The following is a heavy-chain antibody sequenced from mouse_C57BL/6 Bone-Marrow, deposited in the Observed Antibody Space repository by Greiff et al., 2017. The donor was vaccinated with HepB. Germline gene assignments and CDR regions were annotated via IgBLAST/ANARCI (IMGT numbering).Heavy chain of an antibody. J-gene: IGHJ4*01. CDR1: GYSITSGYD. V-gene: IGHV3-1*01. CDR3: ARDYDYGAMDY. CDR2: ISYSGST. D-gene: IGHD2-4*01. Sequence: DVHLVESGPGMVKPSQSLSLTCTVTGYSITSGYDWHWIRHFPGNKLEWMGYISYSGSTNYNPSLKSRISITHDKSKNHFFLKLNSVTTEDTATYYCARDYDYGAMDYWGQGTSVTVSS.